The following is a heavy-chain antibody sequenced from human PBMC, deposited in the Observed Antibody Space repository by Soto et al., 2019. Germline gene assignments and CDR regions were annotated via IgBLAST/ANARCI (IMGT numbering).Heavy chain of an antibody. D-gene: IGHD1-20*01. V-gene: IGHV4-30-2*01. CDR2: MYHSGST. Sequence: PSETLSLTCAVSGGSISSGGYSWSWIRQPPGKGLEWIGYMYHSGSTYYNPSLKSRVTISIDRSKNQFSLKLSSVTAADTAVYYCARSGYNWNDIRFDSWGQGTLVTVSS. CDR1: GGSISSGGYS. CDR3: ARSGYNWNDIRFDS. J-gene: IGHJ4*02.